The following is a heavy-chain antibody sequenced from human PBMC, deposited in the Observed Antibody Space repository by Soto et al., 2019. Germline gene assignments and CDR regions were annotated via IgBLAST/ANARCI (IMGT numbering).Heavy chain of an antibody. CDR2: INHSGST. D-gene: IGHD2-15*01. Sequence: SETLSLTCAVYGGSFSGYYWSWIRQPPGKGLEWIGEINHSGSTNYNPSLKSRVTISVDTSKNQFSLKLSSVTAADTAVYYCARGQVHCSGGSCYGLYYGMDVWGQGTTVTVSS. J-gene: IGHJ6*02. V-gene: IGHV4-34*01. CDR3: ARGQVHCSGGSCYGLYYGMDV. CDR1: GGSFSGYY.